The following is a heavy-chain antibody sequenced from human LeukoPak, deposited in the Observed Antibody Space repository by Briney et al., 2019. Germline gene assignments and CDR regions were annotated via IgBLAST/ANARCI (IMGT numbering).Heavy chain of an antibody. J-gene: IGHJ5*02. D-gene: IGHD2-2*02. CDR3: ARHGHIVVPAAIPYNWFDP. CDR2: ISAYNGNT. V-gene: IGHV1-18*01. Sequence: ASVKVSCKASGYTFTSYGISWVRRAPGQGLEWMGWISAYNGNTNYAQKLQGRVTMTTDTSTSTAYMELRSLRSDDTAVYYCARHGHIVVPAAIPYNWFDPWGQGTLVTVSS. CDR1: GYTFTSYG.